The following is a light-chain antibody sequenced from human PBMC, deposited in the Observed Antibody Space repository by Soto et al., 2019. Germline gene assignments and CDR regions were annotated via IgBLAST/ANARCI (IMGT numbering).Light chain of an antibody. CDR1: SSNIGSNY. CDR3: AAWDDSLSGQGV. Sequence: QSVLTQPPSASGTPGQRVTISCSGSSSNIGSNYVYWYQQLPGTAPKLLIYRHNQRPSGVPDRFSGSKSGTSASLAISGLRSEDEADYYCAAWDDSLSGQGVFGGGTKLTVL. V-gene: IGLV1-47*01. J-gene: IGLJ2*01. CDR2: RHN.